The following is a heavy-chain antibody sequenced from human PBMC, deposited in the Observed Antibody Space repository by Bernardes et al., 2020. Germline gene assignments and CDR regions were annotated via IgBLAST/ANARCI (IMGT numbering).Heavy chain of an antibody. Sequence: GGSLRLSCPASGFTFSNYWMHWVRQAPGKGLVWVSSITSDGSSTGYADSVKGLFTISRDNAKNTLYLQMNSLRAEDTAVYYCARGASSSVRHFDYWGQGILVTVSS. CDR2: ITSDGSST. CDR1: GFTFSNYW. CDR3: ARGASSSVRHFDY. V-gene: IGHV3-74*01. J-gene: IGHJ4*02. D-gene: IGHD6-6*01.